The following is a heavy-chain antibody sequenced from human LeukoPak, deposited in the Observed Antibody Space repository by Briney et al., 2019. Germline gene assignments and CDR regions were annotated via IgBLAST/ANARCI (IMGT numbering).Heavy chain of an antibody. Sequence: SVKGSCKASGGTSNSHAISWVRQAPGQGLEWMGRIIPNLGTTNRAQNFQDRVTLTADKSTNTAYMELTSLTSDDTAVYYCATTNDGGGYQWGDFFDFWGQGTLVTVSS. CDR2: IIPNLGTT. V-gene: IGHV1-69*04. D-gene: IGHD3-22*01. J-gene: IGHJ4*02. CDR1: GGTSNSHA. CDR3: ATTNDGGGYQWGDFFDF.